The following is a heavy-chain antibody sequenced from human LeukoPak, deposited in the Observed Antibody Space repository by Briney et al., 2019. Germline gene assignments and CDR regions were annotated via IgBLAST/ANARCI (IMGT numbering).Heavy chain of an antibody. CDR2: ISGSGGST. CDR3: AKAGEAFGTGEFDY. J-gene: IGHJ4*02. CDR1: GFTFSSYA. V-gene: IGHV3-23*01. Sequence: GGSLRLSCAASGFTFSSYAMSWVRQAPGEGLEWVSAISGSGGSTYYADSVKGRFTISRDNSKNTLYLQMNSLRAEETAVYYCAKAGEAFGTGEFDYWGQGTLVTVSS. D-gene: IGHD3-16*01.